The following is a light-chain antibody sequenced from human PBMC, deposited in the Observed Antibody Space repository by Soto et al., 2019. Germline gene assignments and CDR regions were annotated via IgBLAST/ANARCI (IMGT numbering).Light chain of an antibody. CDR3: QQYNTYSRT. CDR1: QSISYW. V-gene: IGKV1-5*01. J-gene: IGKJ1*01. CDR2: DAS. Sequence: DIQMTQSPSTLSASVGDRVTITCWASQSISYWLAWYQQKPGKAPNLLIYDASTLESGVPSRFSGSGSGTEFTLTISSLQPDDFATYYCQQYNTYSRTFGQGTKVDIK.